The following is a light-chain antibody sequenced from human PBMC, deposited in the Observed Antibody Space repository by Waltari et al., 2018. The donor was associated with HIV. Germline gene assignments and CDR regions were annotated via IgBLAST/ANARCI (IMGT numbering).Light chain of an antibody. CDR2: KVS. V-gene: IGKV2-30*01. CDR3: MQATQWPYT. CDR1: QSLVSSDENTY. Sequence: VVMTQSPLSLPVTLGQPASIPCRSSQSLVSSDENTYLSWFKQRPGQTPRRLIYKVSNRDSGVPDRFSGSGSGTDFTLKISRVEAEDVGVYYCMQATQWPYTFGQGTKLEIK. J-gene: IGKJ2*01.